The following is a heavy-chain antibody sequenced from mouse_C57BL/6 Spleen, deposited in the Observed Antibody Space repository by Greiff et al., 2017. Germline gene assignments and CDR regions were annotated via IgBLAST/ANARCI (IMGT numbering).Heavy chain of an antibody. CDR2: INPSSGYT. V-gene: IGHV1-4*01. CDR1: GYTFTSYT. D-gene: IGHD2-1*01. Sequence: QVHVKQSGAELARPGASVKMSCKASGYTFTSYTMHWVKQRPGQGLEWIGYINPSSGYTKYNQKFKDKATLTADKSSSTAYMQLSSLTSEDSAVYYCARDGNYGGAMDYWGQGTSVTVSS. J-gene: IGHJ4*01. CDR3: ARDGNYGGAMDY.